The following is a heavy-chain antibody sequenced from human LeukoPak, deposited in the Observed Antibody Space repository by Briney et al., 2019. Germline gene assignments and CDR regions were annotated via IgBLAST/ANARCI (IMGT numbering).Heavy chain of an antibody. D-gene: IGHD5-18*01. CDR1: GYTFTGYY. Sequence: GASVKVSCKASGYTFTGYYMHWVRQAPGQGLEWMGWINPNSGGTNYAQKFQGRVTMTRDTSISTAYMELSRLRSDDTAVYYCARVDYSYGSVSNWFDPWGQGTLVTVSS. J-gene: IGHJ5*02. CDR2: INPNSGGT. CDR3: ARVDYSYGSVSNWFDP. V-gene: IGHV1-2*02.